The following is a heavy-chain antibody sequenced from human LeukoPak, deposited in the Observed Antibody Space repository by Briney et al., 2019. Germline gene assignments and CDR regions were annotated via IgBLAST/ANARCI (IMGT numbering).Heavy chain of an antibody. V-gene: IGHV1-8*01. CDR2: MNPNSGNT. CDR1: GYTFTSYD. J-gene: IGHJ3*02. CDR3: ARGPEVVADDAFDI. Sequence: GASVKVSCKASGYTFTSYDINWVRQAPGQGLEWMGWMNPNSGNTGYAQKFQGRVTMTRNTSISTAYMELSSLRSEDTAVYYCARGPEVVADDAFDIWGQGTMVTVSS. D-gene: IGHD3-22*01.